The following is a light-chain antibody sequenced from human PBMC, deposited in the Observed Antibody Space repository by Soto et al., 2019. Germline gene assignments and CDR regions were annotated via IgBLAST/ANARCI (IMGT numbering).Light chain of an antibody. CDR3: QQYGRSPPYT. CDR1: QSVSSSY. CDR2: GAS. V-gene: IGKV3-20*01. Sequence: EIVLTQSPGTLSLSPGERATLSCRASQSVSSSYLAWYQQKPGHAPRLLIYGASSRATCIPDRFSGSGSGTDFPLTISRLEPEDFAVYYCQQYGRSPPYTFGQGTKLEIK. J-gene: IGKJ2*01.